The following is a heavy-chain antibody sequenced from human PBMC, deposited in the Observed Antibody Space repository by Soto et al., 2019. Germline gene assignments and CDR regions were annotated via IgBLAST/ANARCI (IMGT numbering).Heavy chain of an antibody. CDR2: INHSGST. Sequence: SETLSLTCAVYGGSFSGYYWSWIRQPPGKGLEWIGEINHSGSTNYNPSLKSRVTISVDTSKNQFSLKLSSVTAADTAVYYCARGRYYDFWSGYYTGSYYYMDVSGKGTTVTVSS. J-gene: IGHJ6*03. CDR1: GGSFSGYY. V-gene: IGHV4-34*01. CDR3: ARGRYYDFWSGYYTGSYYYMDV. D-gene: IGHD3-3*01.